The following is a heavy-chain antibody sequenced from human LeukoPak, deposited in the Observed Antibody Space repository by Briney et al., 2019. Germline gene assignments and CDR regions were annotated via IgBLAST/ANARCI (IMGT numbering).Heavy chain of an antibody. Sequence: GGSLRLSCVVSGFTFSNYAMHWVRQAPGQAPGKGLEWVAVMSNDGSHEYYADSVKGRFTISRDNAKNSLYLQMNSLRAEGTAVYYCARDLGTDGYPDYWGQGTLVTVSS. V-gene: IGHV3-30*04. CDR3: ARDLGTDGYPDY. CDR1: GFTFSNYA. CDR2: MSNDGSHE. D-gene: IGHD5-24*01. J-gene: IGHJ4*02.